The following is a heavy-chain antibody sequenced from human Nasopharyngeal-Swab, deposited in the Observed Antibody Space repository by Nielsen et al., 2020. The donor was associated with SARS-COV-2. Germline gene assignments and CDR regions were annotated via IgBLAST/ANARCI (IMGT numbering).Heavy chain of an antibody. CDR2: ISTTGTTM. D-gene: IGHD3/OR15-3a*01. Sequence: GASLELSCAGSGFSFSDYYISWIRQAPGKGLEWVSYISTTGTTMYYADSVKGRFIISRDNAKNSLFLQMNSLRAEDTAVYYCARGLRGRTDFDYWGQGTLVTVSS. CDR1: GFSFSDYY. J-gene: IGHJ4*02. V-gene: IGHV3-11*01. CDR3: ARGLRGRTDFDY.